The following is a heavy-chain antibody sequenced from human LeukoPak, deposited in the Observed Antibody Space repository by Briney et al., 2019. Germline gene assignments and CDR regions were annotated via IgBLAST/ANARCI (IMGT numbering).Heavy chain of an antibody. J-gene: IGHJ4*02. CDR3: PRPYYDDTPTD. CDR2: ISSSGRST. Sequence: GGSLRLSCAASGFSFSDYYMSWVRQAPGKGLEWVSYISSSGRSTFYADSVKGRFTISRDNAKNSLSLQMHSLRAEDTAVYYCPRPYYDDTPTDWGQGTLVTVSS. V-gene: IGHV3-11*04. CDR1: GFSFSDYY. D-gene: IGHD3-16*01.